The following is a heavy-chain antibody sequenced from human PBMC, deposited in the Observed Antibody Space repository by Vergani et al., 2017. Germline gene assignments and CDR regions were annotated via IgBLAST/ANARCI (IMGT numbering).Heavy chain of an antibody. D-gene: IGHD2/OR15-2a*01. J-gene: IGHJ4*02. CDR1: GFTFSNYA. Sequence: QVQLVESGGGVVQPGRSLSLYCAASGFTFSNYAMHWVRQPPGKGLEWVAVISYDGSNKYYAASVKGRFTISRDNSKNTLYLQMNSLTTEDTAVYYCARESDSTANFDNWGQGTLVTVSS. V-gene: IGHV3-30*04. CDR2: ISYDGSNK. CDR3: ARESDSTANFDN.